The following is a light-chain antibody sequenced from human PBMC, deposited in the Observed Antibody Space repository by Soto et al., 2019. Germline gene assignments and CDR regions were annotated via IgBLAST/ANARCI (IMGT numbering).Light chain of an antibody. Sequence: DIPMTQSPSTLSASVGDRVTIACRASQSISSWLAWYQQKPGKAPKLLIYKASSLQSWVPSRFSGSGSGTEFTLTISSLQPDDFATYCCQQYNTYSRTFGQGTKVEIK. CDR1: QSISSW. J-gene: IGKJ1*01. CDR2: KAS. V-gene: IGKV1-5*03. CDR3: QQYNTYSRT.